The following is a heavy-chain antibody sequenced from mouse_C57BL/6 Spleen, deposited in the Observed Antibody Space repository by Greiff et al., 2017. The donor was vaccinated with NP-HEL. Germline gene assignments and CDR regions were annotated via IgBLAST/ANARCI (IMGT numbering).Heavy chain of an antibody. V-gene: IGHV1-72*01. Sequence: QVQLKQPGAELVKPGASVKLSCKASGYTFTSYWMHWVKQRPGRGLEWIGRINPNSGDTKYNEKFKSRATLTVDKPSSTAYMQLSSLTSEDSAVYFCARYYYVSSYFDYWGQGTTLTVSS. CDR2: INPNSGDT. D-gene: IGHD1-1*01. CDR3: ARYYYVSSYFDY. CDR1: GYTFTSYW. J-gene: IGHJ2*01.